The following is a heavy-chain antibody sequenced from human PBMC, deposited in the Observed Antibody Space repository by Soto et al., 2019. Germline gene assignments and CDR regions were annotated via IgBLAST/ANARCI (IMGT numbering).Heavy chain of an antibody. CDR3: ARGSQLEREALDI. J-gene: IGHJ3*02. D-gene: IGHD1-1*01. CDR2: IYYTGHT. Sequence: QVQLQESGPGLVKPSQTLSLTCSVSGVSINSGGYYWSWIRHHPGKGLEWIWYIYYTGHTFYNPSLKSRVAMSLDTSKNQFSLKLSSVTAADTAVYYCARGSQLEREALDIWGQGTMVTVSS. V-gene: IGHV4-31*03. CDR1: GVSINSGGYY.